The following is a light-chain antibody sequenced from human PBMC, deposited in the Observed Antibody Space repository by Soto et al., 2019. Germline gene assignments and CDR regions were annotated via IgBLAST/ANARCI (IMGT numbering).Light chain of an antibody. Sequence: QAVVTQEPSLTVSPGGTVTLTCGSSTGAVTNGHYPYWFQQKPGQAPRTLIYDTTNTHSWTPARFSGSLRGGKAALTLSGAQPEDEVEYYCLIFYTAAYVFGSGTYLTVL. V-gene: IGLV7-46*01. CDR2: DTT. CDR1: TGAVTNGHY. J-gene: IGLJ1*01. CDR3: LIFYTAAYV.